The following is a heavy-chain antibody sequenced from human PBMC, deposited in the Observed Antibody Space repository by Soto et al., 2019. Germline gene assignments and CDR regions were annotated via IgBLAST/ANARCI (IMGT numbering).Heavy chain of an antibody. CDR3: ARPGSSSSDY. V-gene: IGHV5-51*01. Sequence: VESLKISCKGSGYSFTTYWIGWVRQVPGKGLEWMGIINPRDSDTRYSPSFPGQVTISADKSINTAYLQWSSLKASHSAMYYCARPGSSSSDYWGQAILVIVSS. CDR2: INPRDSDT. D-gene: IGHD6-6*01. CDR1: GYSFTTYW. J-gene: IGHJ4*02.